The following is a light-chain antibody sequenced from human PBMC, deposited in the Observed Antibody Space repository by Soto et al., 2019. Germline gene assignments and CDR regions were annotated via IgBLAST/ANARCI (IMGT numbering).Light chain of an antibody. Sequence: ETVMTQSPATLSVSPGERATLSCRASESVSSYLAWYQQKPGQAPRLLIYGASARATGVPARFSGSGSGTDFTLITSSLQPEDFAVYYCHQYLNWPQAFGQGTKVEIK. J-gene: IGKJ1*01. CDR1: ESVSSY. CDR3: HQYLNWPQA. CDR2: GAS. V-gene: IGKV3-15*01.